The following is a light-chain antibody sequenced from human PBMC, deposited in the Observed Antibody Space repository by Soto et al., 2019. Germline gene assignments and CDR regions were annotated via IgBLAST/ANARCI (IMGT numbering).Light chain of an antibody. CDR3: QQSFSTLGRT. CDR2: AAS. J-gene: IGKJ1*01. CDR1: QSISSS. Sequence: DIQMTQSPSSLSASGGDRVAITCRASQSISSSLNWYQQRPGKAPNLLIYAASSLQSGVPSRFSGSGSGTDFTLTISSLQPEDFATYYCQQSFSTLGRTFGQGTKVEFK. V-gene: IGKV1-39*01.